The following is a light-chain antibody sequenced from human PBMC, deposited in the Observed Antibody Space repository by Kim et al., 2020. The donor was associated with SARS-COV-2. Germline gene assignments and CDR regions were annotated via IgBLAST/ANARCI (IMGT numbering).Light chain of an antibody. Sequence: DIQMTQSPSSLSASVGERVTITCRASQDISNYLAWFQLKPGKAPKLLIYAASALQPGVPSRFSGSGSGTDFTLTVTSLQPEDVATYYCQKCDSAPWTFGKGTKVDIK. CDR3: QKCDSAPWT. CDR2: AAS. J-gene: IGKJ1*01. CDR1: QDISNY. V-gene: IGKV1-27*01.